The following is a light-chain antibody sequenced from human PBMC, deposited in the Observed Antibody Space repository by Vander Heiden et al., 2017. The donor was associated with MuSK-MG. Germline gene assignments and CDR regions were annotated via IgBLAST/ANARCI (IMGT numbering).Light chain of an antibody. V-gene: IGKV1-39*01. CDR2: AAD. CDR1: QTISTY. Sequence: DFQMTQSPSSLSASVGDRVTITCRASQTISTYLNWYQQKPGKAPELLIYAADSLQSGVPSRFSGSGCGTEFTLTISSLQPEDFAAYYCQQNDSSTPVTFGGGTKVEI. CDR3: QQNDSSTPVT. J-gene: IGKJ4*01.